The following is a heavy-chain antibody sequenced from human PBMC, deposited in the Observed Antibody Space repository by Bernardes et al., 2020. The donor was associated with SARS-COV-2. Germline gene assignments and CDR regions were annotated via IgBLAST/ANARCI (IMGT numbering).Heavy chain of an antibody. CDR2: INAGNGNT. J-gene: IGHJ6*02. CDR3: ARGWGYSSGWSSSYYYYGMDV. Sequence: ASVKVSCKASGYTFTSYAMHWVRQAPGQRLEWMGWINAGNGNTKYSQKFQGRVTITRDTSASTAYMELSSLRSEDTAVYYCARGWGYSSGWSSSYYYYGMDVWGQGTTVTVS. V-gene: IGHV1-3*01. D-gene: IGHD6-19*01. CDR1: GYTFTSYA.